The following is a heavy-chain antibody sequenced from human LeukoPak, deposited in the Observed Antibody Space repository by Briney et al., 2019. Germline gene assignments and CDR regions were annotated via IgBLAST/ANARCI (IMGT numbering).Heavy chain of an antibody. V-gene: IGHV4-59*11. CDR2: IYYSGST. CDR3: ARGFDSSGYLFDY. Sequence: SETLSLTCTVSGGSISSHYWSWIRQPPGKGLEWFGYIYYSGSTNYNPSLKSRVTISVDTSKNQFSLKLSSVTAADTAVYYCARGFDSSGYLFDYWGQGTLVTVSS. CDR1: GGSISSHY. J-gene: IGHJ4*02. D-gene: IGHD3-22*01.